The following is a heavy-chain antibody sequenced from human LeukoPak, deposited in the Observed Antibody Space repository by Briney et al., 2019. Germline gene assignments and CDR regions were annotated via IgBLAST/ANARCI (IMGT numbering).Heavy chain of an antibody. V-gene: IGHV3-21*01. CDR3: ARDYYDSSASATFDH. CDR1: GFTFSDYT. J-gene: IGHJ4*02. D-gene: IGHD3-22*01. CDR2: ISSDRSYI. Sequence: GGSLRLSCEASGFTFSDYTMNWVRQARGKGLEWVSSISSDRSYIKYADSVKGRFSISRDNTKNSLFLEMRSLRIEDTAVYFCARDYYDSSASATFDHWGQGNLVTISS.